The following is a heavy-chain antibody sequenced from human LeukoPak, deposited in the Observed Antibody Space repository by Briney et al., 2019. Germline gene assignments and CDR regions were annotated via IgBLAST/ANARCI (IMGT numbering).Heavy chain of an antibody. D-gene: IGHD5-12*01. J-gene: IGHJ4*02. CDR2: ISAYNGNR. Sequence: ASVKVSCEASLYTFTSYGRRGVPDAPGRGLERGGWISAYNGNRNYAQKLQSRDTMTTDTSTSTAYMELGSLRFEDTAVYLCERVWDIVATITAGYWGQGTLVTVSS. V-gene: IGHV1-18*04. CDR3: ERVWDIVATITAGY. CDR1: LYTFTSYG.